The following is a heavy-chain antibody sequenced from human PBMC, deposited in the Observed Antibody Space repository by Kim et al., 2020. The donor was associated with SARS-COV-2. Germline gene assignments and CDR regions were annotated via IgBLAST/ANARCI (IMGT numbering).Heavy chain of an antibody. J-gene: IGHJ6*03. V-gene: IGHV3-30*07. Sequence: ADSVKGRFTNSRDNSKSTLYRQMNSLGAEDTAVYYCARGRGNYYYFMDVWGKGTTVTVSS. CDR3: ARGRGNYYYFMDV.